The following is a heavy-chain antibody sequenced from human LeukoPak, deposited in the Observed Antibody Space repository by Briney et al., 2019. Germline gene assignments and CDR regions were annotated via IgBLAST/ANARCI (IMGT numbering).Heavy chain of an antibody. CDR1: GFTFSSYW. D-gene: IGHD6-19*01. J-gene: IGHJ6*03. V-gene: IGHV3-7*01. Sequence: GGSLRLSCAASGFTFSSYWMSWVRQAPGKGLEWVANIKQDGSEKYYVDSVKGRFTISRDNAKNSLYLQMNSLRAEDTAVYYCARVLNREAMAGIYYYYYYMDVWGKGTTVTISS. CDR2: IKQDGSEK. CDR3: ARVLNREAMAGIYYYYYYMDV.